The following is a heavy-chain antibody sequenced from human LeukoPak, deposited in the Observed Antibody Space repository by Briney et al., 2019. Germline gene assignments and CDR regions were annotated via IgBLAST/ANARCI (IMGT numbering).Heavy chain of an antibody. V-gene: IGHV3-53*01. Sequence: GGSLRLSCAVSGFIVTGNYMTWVRLAPGKGLEWVSFIYSGGSTYYADSVKGRFTISRDNSKNTLYLQMNSLRADDTAVYYCARRAGAYSHPYDYWGQGTLVTVSS. CDR1: GFIVTGNY. D-gene: IGHD4/OR15-4a*01. CDR3: ARRAGAYSHPYDY. CDR2: IYSGGST. J-gene: IGHJ4*02.